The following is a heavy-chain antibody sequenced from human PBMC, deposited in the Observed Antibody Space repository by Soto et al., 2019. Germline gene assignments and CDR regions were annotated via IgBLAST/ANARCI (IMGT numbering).Heavy chain of an antibody. D-gene: IGHD2-8*01. CDR3: ARLVYDTRLNSMSFDF. Sequence: SLTFAVSGVSISSGNWWACVRQTPQRGLEYIGEIFHDGTANYYPSFERRVAISVDTSKNQFSLKLTSVTAADTAIYFCARLVYDTRLNSMSFDFWGQGALVTVSS. CDR1: GVSISSGNW. J-gene: IGHJ4*02. CDR2: IFHDGTA. V-gene: IGHV4-4*01.